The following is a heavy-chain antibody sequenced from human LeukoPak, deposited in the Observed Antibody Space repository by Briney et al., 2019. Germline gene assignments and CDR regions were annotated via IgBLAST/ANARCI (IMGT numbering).Heavy chain of an antibody. CDR2: INHRGSS. CDR3: ARYCSSTSCYEDGYYYHMDV. Sequence: PSETLSLTCAVYGESFSAYFWNWIRQAPGKPLEYIGEINHRGSSHYNPSLKTRVTLSVDTSKNQFSLKLTSVTAADTAVYHCARYCSSTSCYEDGYYYHMDVWGKGTTVTVSS. V-gene: IGHV4-34*10. CDR1: GESFSAYF. D-gene: IGHD2-2*01. J-gene: IGHJ6*03.